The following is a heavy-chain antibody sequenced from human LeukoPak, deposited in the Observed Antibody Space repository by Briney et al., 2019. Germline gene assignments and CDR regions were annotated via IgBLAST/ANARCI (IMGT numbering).Heavy chain of an antibody. Sequence: GGSLRLSCAASGFNVSSSYMSWVRQAPGEGLEWVSIIYSGGTTYYADSVRGRFTVSRDKSKNTLYLQMNSLRAEDTAVYYCASPLSGQSFDIWGQGTMVTVSS. CDR2: IYSGGTT. CDR1: GFNVSSSY. CDR3: ASPLSGQSFDI. J-gene: IGHJ3*02. V-gene: IGHV3-53*01. D-gene: IGHD5-12*01.